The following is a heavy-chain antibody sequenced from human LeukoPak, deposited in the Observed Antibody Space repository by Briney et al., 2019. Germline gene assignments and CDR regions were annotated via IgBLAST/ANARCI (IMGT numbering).Heavy chain of an antibody. D-gene: IGHD2-2*01. Sequence: GGSLRLSCAASGFTFSSYSMNWVRQAPGKGLEWVSSISSSSSYIYYADSVKGRFTISRDNAKNSLYLQMNSLRAEETAVYYCARGADQPPLDAFDIWXXXTXVXVSS. J-gene: IGHJ3*02. CDR3: ARGADQPPLDAFDI. CDR1: GFTFSSYS. V-gene: IGHV3-21*01. CDR2: ISSSSSYI.